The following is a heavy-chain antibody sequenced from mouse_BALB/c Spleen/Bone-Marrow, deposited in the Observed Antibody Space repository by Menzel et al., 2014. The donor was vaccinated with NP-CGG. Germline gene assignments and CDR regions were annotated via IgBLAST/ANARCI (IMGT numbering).Heavy chain of an antibody. V-gene: IGHV3-6*02. CDR1: GYSITSGYY. CDR2: ISYDGSN. CDR3: AREGGSLWYFDV. Sequence: ESGPGLVKPSQSLSLPCSVTGYSITSGYYWNWIRQFPGNKLEWMGYISYDGSNNYNPSLKNRISFTRDTSKNQFFLKLSSVTTEDTATYYCAREGGSLWYFDVWGAGTTVTVSS. J-gene: IGHJ1*01.